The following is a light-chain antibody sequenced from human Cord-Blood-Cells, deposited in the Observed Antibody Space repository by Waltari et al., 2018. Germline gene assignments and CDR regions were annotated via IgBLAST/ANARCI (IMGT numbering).Light chain of an antibody. CDR3: QQSYSTPWT. J-gene: IGKJ1*01. CDR2: AAS. Sequence: DMQINQSQSSLSASVGDRVTIACRASQTISSYLNWYQQKPGKAPKPLIYAASSLQSGGPSTFSGSGSGTEFTLTISGLQTVDFATYDCQQSYSTPWTFGQGTKVEIK. CDR1: QTISSY. V-gene: IGKV1-39*01.